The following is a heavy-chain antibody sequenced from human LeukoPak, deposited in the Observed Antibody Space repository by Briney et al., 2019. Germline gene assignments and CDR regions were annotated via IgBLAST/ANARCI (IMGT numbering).Heavy chain of an antibody. D-gene: IGHD2-2*01. CDR1: GYTFTGYY. V-gene: IGHV1-2*02. CDR2: INPNSGGT. Sequence: GASVKVSCKASGYTFTGYYMHWVRQAPGQGLEWMGWINPNSGGTNYAQKFQGRVTKTRDTSISTAYMELSRLRSDDTAVYYCARGSTRPHNWFDPWGQGTLVTVSS. J-gene: IGHJ5*02. CDR3: ARGSTRPHNWFDP.